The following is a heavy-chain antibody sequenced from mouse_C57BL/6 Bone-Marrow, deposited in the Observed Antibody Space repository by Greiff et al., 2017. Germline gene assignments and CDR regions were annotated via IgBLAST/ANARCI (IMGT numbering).Heavy chain of an antibody. CDR3: ARDRDYYGSSLFAY. CDR1: GFTFSSYA. CDR2: ISDGGSYT. Sequence: EVKVVESGGGLVKPGGSLKLSCAASGFTFSSYAMSWVRQTPEKRLEWVATISDGGSYTYYPDNVKGRFTISRDNAKNNLYLQRSHLKAEDTAMYYCARDRDYYGSSLFAYWGQGTLVTVSA. D-gene: IGHD1-1*01. V-gene: IGHV5-4*01. J-gene: IGHJ3*01.